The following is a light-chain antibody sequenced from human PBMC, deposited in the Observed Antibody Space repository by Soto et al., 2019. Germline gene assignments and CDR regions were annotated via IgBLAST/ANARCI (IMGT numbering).Light chain of an antibody. CDR2: DAS. CDR1: QGVSSF. Sequence: DIQLTQSPSFLSASVGDRVTITCRASQGVSSFLAWDQQKPGKVPKLLINDASTLQSGVPSRFSGRGSETEFTLPISSLQPEDFASYCCQHLTSYPTLTCGGGTNVEIK. J-gene: IGKJ4*02. V-gene: IGKV1-9*01. CDR3: QHLTSYPTLT.